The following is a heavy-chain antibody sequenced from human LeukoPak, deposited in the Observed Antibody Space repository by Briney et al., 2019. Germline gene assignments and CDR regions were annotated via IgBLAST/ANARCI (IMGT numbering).Heavy chain of an antibody. CDR1: GGSISSSSYY. J-gene: IGHJ5*02. Sequence: SETLSLTCTVSGGSISSSSYYWGWIRQPPGKGLEWIGSIYYSGSTYYNPSLKSRVTISVDTSKNQFSLKLSSVTAADTAVYYWARLGVVVAAGWFDPWGQGTLVTVSS. CDR2: IYYSGST. CDR3: ARLGVVVAAGWFDP. D-gene: IGHD2-15*01. V-gene: IGHV4-39*01.